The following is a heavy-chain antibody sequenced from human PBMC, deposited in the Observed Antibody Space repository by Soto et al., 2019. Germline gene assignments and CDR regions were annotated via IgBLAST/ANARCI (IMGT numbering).Heavy chain of an antibody. J-gene: IGHJ4*02. D-gene: IGHD3-10*01. Sequence: QVQLQQWGAGLLKPSETLSLTCAVYGMSFSGYYWSWIRQTPGKGLEWIGEIDYSGNTNSNPSLKSRXXIXLXXSKNQFFLKLRSVNAAETAVYYCARGGEWPQSFDYWGQGSLVTVSS. CDR1: GMSFSGYY. V-gene: IGHV4-34*01. CDR3: ARGGEWPQSFDY. CDR2: IDYSGNT.